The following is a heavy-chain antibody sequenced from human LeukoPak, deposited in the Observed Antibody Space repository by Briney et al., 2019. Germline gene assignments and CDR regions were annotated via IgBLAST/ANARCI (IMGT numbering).Heavy chain of an antibody. CDR3: ARSQSGSYYDTYFDY. Sequence: TPSETLSLTCTVSGGSISSYYWSWIRQPPGKGLEWIGYIYYSGSTNYNPSLKSRVTISVDTSKNQFSLKLSSVTAADTAVYYCARSQSGSYYDTYFDYWGQGTLVTVSS. D-gene: IGHD1-26*01. J-gene: IGHJ4*02. CDR1: GGSISSYY. V-gene: IGHV4-59*01. CDR2: IYYSGST.